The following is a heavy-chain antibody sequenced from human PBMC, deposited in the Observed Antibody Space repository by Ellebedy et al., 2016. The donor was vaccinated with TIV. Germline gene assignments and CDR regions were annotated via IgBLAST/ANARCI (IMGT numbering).Heavy chain of an antibody. J-gene: IGHJ4*02. V-gene: IGHV1-24*01. CDR3: ATDLVGASDY. CDR2: SDPEDGER. CDR1: GYSLTDLS. Sequence: AASVKVSCKVSGYSLTDLSIHWVRQAPGQGLEWMGGSDPEDGERMYAHNFQGRVTMTDDTSTDTAYMELTSLRSEDSAMYYCATDLVGASDYWGQGTLVIVSS. D-gene: IGHD3-16*01.